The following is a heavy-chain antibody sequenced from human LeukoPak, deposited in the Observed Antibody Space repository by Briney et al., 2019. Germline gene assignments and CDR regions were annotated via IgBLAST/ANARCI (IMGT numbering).Heavy chain of an antibody. CDR3: ARVADYYGSGRAENWFDP. CDR2: INPSGGST. Sequence: ASVKVSCKASGYTFTSYYMHWVRQAPGQGLEWMGIINPSGGSTSYAQKFQGRVTMTRDMSTSTDYMELSSLRSEDTAVYYCARVADYYGSGRAENWFDPWGQGTLVTVSS. D-gene: IGHD3-10*01. J-gene: IGHJ5*02. CDR1: GYTFTSYY. V-gene: IGHV1-46*01.